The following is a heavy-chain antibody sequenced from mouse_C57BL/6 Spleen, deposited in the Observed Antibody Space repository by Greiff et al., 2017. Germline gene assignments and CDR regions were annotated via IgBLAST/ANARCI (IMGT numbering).Heavy chain of an antibody. J-gene: IGHJ3*01. CDR1: GYTFTSYW. CDR2: INPSNGGP. CDR3: ARGIRPYGSIAY. Sequence: QVQLQQPGTELVKPGASVKLSCKASGYTFTSYWMHWVKQRPGQGLEWIGNINPSNGGPNYNEKFKSKATLTVDKSSSTAYMQLSSLTSEDSAVXYCARGIRPYGSIAYWGQGTLVTVSA. D-gene: IGHD1-1*01. V-gene: IGHV1-53*01.